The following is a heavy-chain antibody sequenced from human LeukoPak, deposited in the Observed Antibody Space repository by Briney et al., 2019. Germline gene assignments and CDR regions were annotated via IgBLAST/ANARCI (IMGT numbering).Heavy chain of an antibody. Sequence: GGSLRLSCAASGFTFSTYWMHWVRQAPGKGLVWVSRISSDGANANYADSVKGRFTISRDNAKNTLCLQMNSLRAEDTAVYYCAKSRNRDYYDSSGRNLDYWGQGTLVTVSS. J-gene: IGHJ4*02. V-gene: IGHV3-74*01. CDR3: AKSRNRDYYDSSGRNLDY. CDR2: ISSDGANA. D-gene: IGHD3-22*01. CDR1: GFTFSTYW.